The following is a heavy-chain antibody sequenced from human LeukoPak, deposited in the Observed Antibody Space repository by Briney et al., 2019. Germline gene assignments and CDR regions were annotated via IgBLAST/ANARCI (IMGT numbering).Heavy chain of an antibody. CDR3: GKVYCSGGGCYKGPFDY. CDR1: GYSFTSYW. V-gene: IGHV5-51*01. Sequence: GESLKISCKASGYSFTSYWFGWVRQMPGQGLEWMGIIYPGDSKTKYSPSFQGQVTISADKSITTAYLQWSSLRASDTAMYYCGKVYCSGGGCYKGPFDYWGQGTLVTVSS. CDR2: IYPGDSKT. D-gene: IGHD2-15*01. J-gene: IGHJ4*02.